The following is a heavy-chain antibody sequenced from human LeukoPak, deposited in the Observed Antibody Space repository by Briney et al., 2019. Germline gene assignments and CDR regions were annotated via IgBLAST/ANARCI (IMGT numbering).Heavy chain of an antibody. CDR1: GFTFSVAA. CDR3: VRAATGTLGAFDI. D-gene: IGHD1-1*01. J-gene: IGHJ3*02. Sequence: GGSLRLSCAASGFTFSVAAMTWVRQAPGKGLEWVSLIGASGESTYYADSVKGRFTISRDNSKNTLSLQMNSLRDEDTAVYYCVRAATGTLGAFDIWGQGTLVTISS. CDR2: IGASGEST. V-gene: IGHV3-23*01.